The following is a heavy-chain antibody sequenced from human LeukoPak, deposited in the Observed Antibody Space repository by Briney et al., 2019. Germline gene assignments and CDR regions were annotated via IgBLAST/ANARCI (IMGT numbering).Heavy chain of an antibody. CDR3: AREKYYYDSSGHHDAFDI. D-gene: IGHD3-22*01. CDR1: GFTVSSNY. Sequence: PGGSLRLSCAASGFTVSSNYMSWVRQAPGKGLEWVSVIYSGGSTYYADSVKGRFTISRDNSKNTLYLQMNSLRAEDTAVYYCAREKYYYDSSGHHDAFDIWGQGTIVTVSS. CDR2: IYSGGST. V-gene: IGHV3-53*01. J-gene: IGHJ3*02.